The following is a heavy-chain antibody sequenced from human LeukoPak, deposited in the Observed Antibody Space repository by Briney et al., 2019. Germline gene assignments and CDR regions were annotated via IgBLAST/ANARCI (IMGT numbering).Heavy chain of an antibody. Sequence: SETLSLTCAVYGGSFSGYYWSWIRQPPGKGLEWIGEINHSGSTNYNPSLKSRVTISVDTSKNQFSLKLSSVTAADTAVYYCARRSYDSSGYYFPHFDYWGQGTLVTVSS. CDR3: ARRSYDSSGYYFPHFDY. CDR1: GGSFSGYY. J-gene: IGHJ4*02. D-gene: IGHD3-22*01. V-gene: IGHV4-34*01. CDR2: INHSGST.